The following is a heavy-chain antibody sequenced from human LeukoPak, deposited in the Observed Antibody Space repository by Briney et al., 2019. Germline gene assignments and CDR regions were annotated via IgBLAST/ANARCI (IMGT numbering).Heavy chain of an antibody. D-gene: IGHD3-10*01. CDR1: GYTFTGYY. J-gene: IGHJ5*02. CDR3: ARDYYGSGSYYNR. CDR2: INPNSGGT. V-gene: IGHV1-2*02. Sequence: ASVKVSCKASGYTFTGYYMHWVRQAPGQGLEWMGWINPNSGGTNYAQKFQGRVTTTRDTSISTAYMELSRLRSDDTAVYYCARDYYGSGSYYNRWGQGTLVTVSS.